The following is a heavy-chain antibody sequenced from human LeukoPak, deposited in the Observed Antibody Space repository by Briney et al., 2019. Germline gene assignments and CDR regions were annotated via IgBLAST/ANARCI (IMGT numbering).Heavy chain of an antibody. J-gene: IGHJ6*03. D-gene: IGHD6-13*01. CDR1: GFILSNHE. V-gene: IGHV3-48*01. CDR2: MSTGGGTL. Sequence: GGSLRLSCAASGFILSNHEMNWVRQTPGKGLEWVSYMSTGGGTLYADSVKGRFTISRDNSKNTLYLQMNSLRAEDTAVYYCAKTAAVDYYYYYMDVWGKGTTVTVSS. CDR3: AKTAAVDYYYYYMDV.